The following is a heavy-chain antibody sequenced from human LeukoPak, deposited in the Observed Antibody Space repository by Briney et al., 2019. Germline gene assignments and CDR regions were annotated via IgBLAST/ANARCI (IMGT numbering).Heavy chain of an antibody. V-gene: IGHV4-59*01. CDR2: IYFSGST. D-gene: IGHD2-21*02. J-gene: IGHJ4*02. CDR3: ARRLLRFVVVAAIDD. CDR1: GGSISSYN. Sequence: SETLSLTCTVSGGSISSYNWSWSWQPPRKGQGWVWDIYFSGSTNYNPSPTSLVTTSVDTSKNQISLKLSSVTATDTAVYYCARRLLRFVVVAAIDDWGQGTLVTVSS.